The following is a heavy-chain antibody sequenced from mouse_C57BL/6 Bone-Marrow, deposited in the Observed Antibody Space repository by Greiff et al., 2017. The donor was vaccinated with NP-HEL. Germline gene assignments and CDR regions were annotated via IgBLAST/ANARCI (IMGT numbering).Heavy chain of an antibody. CDR3: GGNRELDYAMDY. CDR1: GYSFTDYN. V-gene: IGHV1-39*01. CDR2: INPNYGTT. Sequence: EVQLQQSGPELVKPGASVKISCKASGYSFTDYNMNWVKQSNGKSLEWIGVINPNYGTTSYNQKFQGKATLTVDQSSSTAYMQLNSLTSEDSAVYYCGGNRELDYAMDYWGQGTSVTVSA. J-gene: IGHJ4*01.